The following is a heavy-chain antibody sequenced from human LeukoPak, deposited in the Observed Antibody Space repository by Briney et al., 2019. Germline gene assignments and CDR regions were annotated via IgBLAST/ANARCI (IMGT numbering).Heavy chain of an antibody. V-gene: IGHV4-34*01. Sequence: SETLSLTCAVYGGSFSGYSWSWIRQPPGKGLEWIGEINHSGSSNYNPSLKSRVTISVDTSTSQFSLKLTSLTAAEAAVYYCASRPNWGSGNGFAAWGQGTLVTVSS. CDR1: GGSFSGYS. CDR3: ASRPNWGSGNGFAA. D-gene: IGHD6-25*01. CDR2: INHSGSS. J-gene: IGHJ5*02.